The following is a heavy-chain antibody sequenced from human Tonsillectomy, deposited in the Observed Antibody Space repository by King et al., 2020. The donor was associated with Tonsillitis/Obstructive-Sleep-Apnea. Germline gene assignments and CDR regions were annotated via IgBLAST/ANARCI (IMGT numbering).Heavy chain of an antibody. J-gene: IGHJ4*02. CDR1: GGSISSYY. D-gene: IGHD3-10*01. CDR2: IYTSGST. CDR3: ARESRAGNRALYSFDS. Sequence: VQLQESGPGLVKPSETLSLTCTVSGGSISSYYWSWIRQPAGKGLEWIGRIYTSGSTNYNPSLKSRVTMSVDTSKNQFSLKLSSVTAADTAVYYCARESRAGNRALYSFDSWGQGTLVTVSS. V-gene: IGHV4-4*07.